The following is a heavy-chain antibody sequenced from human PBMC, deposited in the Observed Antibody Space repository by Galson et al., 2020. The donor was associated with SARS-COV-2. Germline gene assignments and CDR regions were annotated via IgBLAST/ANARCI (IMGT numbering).Heavy chain of an antibody. D-gene: IGHD2-2*01. CDR2: FDPEDGET. V-gene: IGHV1-24*01. Sequence: ASVKVSCKVSGYTLTELSMHWVRQAPGKGLEWMGGFDPEDGETIYAQKFQGRVTMTEDTSTDTAYMELSSLRSEDTTVYYCATGYQLRTNWFDPWGQGTLVTVSS. J-gene: IGHJ5*02. CDR1: GYTLTELS. CDR3: ATGYQLRTNWFDP.